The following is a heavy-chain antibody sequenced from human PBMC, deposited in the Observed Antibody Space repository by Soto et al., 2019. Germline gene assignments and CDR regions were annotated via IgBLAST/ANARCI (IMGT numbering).Heavy chain of an antibody. CDR2: IYGHDDK. V-gene: IGHV2-5*01. D-gene: IGHD6-19*01. CDR3: ARIVGIAVAPI. CDR1: GFSLSTSGVG. J-gene: IGHJ3*02. Sequence: GSGPTLVNPTETLTLTCSFSGFSLSTSGVGVGWIRQPPGKALEWLTLIYGHDDKRYSPSLKSRLTITKDTSKNQVVLTMTNMDPVDTATYYCARIVGIAVAPIWGQGTMVTVSS.